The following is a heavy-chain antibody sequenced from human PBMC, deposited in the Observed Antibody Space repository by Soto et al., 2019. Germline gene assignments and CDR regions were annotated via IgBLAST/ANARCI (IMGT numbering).Heavy chain of an antibody. CDR3: ARGKGMEENYFYYGLDI. CDR1: GYTFSTYG. CDR2: VNGGTGQT. D-gene: IGHD1-1*01. V-gene: IGHV1-3*01. Sequence: ASVKVSCKASGYTFSTYGMHWVRQAPGQSLEWMGWVNGGTGQTRYSQRFQDRVIITRDTSASTGYMELSSLRSEDTAVYYCARGKGMEENYFYYGLDIWGQGTTVTVSS. J-gene: IGHJ6*02.